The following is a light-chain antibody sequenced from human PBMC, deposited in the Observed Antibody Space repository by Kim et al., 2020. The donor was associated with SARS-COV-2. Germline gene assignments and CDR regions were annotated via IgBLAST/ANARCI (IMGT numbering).Light chain of an antibody. CDR2: DAS. CDR3: HEYIRAPYS. V-gene: IGKV3-20*01. J-gene: IGKJ2*03. CDR1: QRISSNY. Sequence: EILLTQSPGTLSLSPGERATLSCRANQRISSNYSAWYQHTPGQSPRLLIHDASNGATGIPHVFRGSGSGTGFTLTISRLESEDFAVYYCHEYIRAPYSFGQGTKLEI.